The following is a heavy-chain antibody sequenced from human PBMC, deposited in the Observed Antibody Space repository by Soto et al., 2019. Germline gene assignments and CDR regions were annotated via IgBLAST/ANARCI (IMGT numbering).Heavy chain of an antibody. CDR3: TTRWRGWGTYYNADY. Sequence: EVQLLESGGALVQPGGSLRLSCAASGFTFISYAMSWVRHAPGKGLEWVSGIHGNGDRTYYADSVKGRFTISRDNSQNTLYLEMNSLRVEDTAVYFCTTRWRGWGTYYNADYWGQGTVVTVSS. CDR1: GFTFISYA. D-gene: IGHD3-10*01. CDR2: IHGNGDRT. J-gene: IGHJ4*02. V-gene: IGHV3-23*01.